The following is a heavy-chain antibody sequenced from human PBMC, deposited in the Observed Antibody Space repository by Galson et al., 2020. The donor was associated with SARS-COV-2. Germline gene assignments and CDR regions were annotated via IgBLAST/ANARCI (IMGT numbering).Heavy chain of an antibody. D-gene: IGHD3-16*01. CDR3: ARVGDMATTPSDYYYYGLDV. CDR2: ISAGSSSI. CDR1: GFPFMSNS. J-gene: IGHJ6*02. V-gene: IGHV3-21*01. Sequence: GGSLRLSCAASGFPFMSNSMNWVRQAPGKGLEWVSSISAGSSSIYYADSVKGRFTISRDNAKNSLYLQMNSLRVEDTAVYYCARVGDMATTPSDYYYYGLDVWGLGTTVTVSS.